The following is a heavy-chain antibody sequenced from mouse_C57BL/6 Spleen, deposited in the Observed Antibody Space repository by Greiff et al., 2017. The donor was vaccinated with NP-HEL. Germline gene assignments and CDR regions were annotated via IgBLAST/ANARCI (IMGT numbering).Heavy chain of an antibody. CDR1: GFTFSSYA. J-gene: IGHJ4*01. CDR2: ISDGGSYT. CDR3: ARVGESYYAMDY. Sequence: EVQGVESGGGLVKPGGSLKLSCAASGFTFSSYAMSWVRQTPEKRLEWVATISDGGSYTYYPDNVKGRFTISRDNAKNNLYLQMSHLKSEDTAMYYCARVGESYYAMDYWGQGTSVTVSS. V-gene: IGHV5-4*01. D-gene: IGHD2-13*01.